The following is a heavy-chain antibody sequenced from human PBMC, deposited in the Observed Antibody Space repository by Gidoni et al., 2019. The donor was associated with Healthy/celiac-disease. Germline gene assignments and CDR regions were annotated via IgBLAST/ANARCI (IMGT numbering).Heavy chain of an antibody. J-gene: IGHJ4*02. V-gene: IGHV3-23*04. CDR2: ISGSGGST. Sequence: EVQLVESGGGLVRPRRSLRLSCASSGFTFDSYAMSWVRQAPGKGLEWVSAISGSGGSTYYADSVKGRFTISRDNSKNTLYLQMNSLRAEDTAVYYCAKDDWGSTVVTPAPADYWGQGTLVTVSP. D-gene: IGHD4-17*01. CDR1: GFTFDSYA. CDR3: AKDDWGSTVVTPAPADY.